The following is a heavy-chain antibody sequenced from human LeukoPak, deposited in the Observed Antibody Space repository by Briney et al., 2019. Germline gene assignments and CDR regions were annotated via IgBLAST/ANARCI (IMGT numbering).Heavy chain of an antibody. CDR2: IYYSGST. J-gene: IGHJ4*02. CDR3: ARRYCSGGSCYSSLDY. V-gene: IGHV4-59*08. CDR1: GGSISSYY. Sequence: SETLSLTCTVVGGSISSYYWSWIRQPPGKGLEWIGYIYYSGSTNYNPSLKSRVTISVDTSKNQFSLKLSSATAADTAVYYCARRYCSGGSCYSSLDYWGQGSLVTVSS. D-gene: IGHD2-15*01.